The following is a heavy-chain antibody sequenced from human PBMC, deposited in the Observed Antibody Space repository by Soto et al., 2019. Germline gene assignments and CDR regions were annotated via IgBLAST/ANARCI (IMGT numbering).Heavy chain of an antibody. CDR2: IYYSGSI. Sequence: QVQLQESGPGLLKPSQTLSLTCTVSGDSISSRDYYWSWIRQPPGKGLEWIGYIYYSGSIYSSPSLRSRVSISVDTSQNQSSLTLISVTAADTAVYYCARARIHCTSASCYTEFDYWGQGTLVTVSS. CDR1: GDSISSRDYY. J-gene: IGHJ4*02. CDR3: ARARIHCTSASCYTEFDY. V-gene: IGHV4-30-4*01. D-gene: IGHD2-2*02.